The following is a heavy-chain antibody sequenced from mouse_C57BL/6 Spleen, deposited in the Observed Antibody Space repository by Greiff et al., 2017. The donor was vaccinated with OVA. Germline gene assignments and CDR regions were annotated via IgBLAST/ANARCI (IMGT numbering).Heavy chain of an antibody. J-gene: IGHJ4*01. CDR1: GYTFTDYY. D-gene: IGHD1-1*01. CDR2: IGPGSGST. V-gene: IGHV1-77*01. CDR3: ARSGYYYGSSLYYYAMDY. Sequence: VHLVESGAELVKPGASVKISCKASGYTFTDYYINWVKQRPGQGLEWIGKIGPGSGSTYYNEKFKGKATLTADKSSSTAYMQLSSLTSEDSAVYFCARSGYYYGSSLYYYAMDYWGQGTSVTVSS.